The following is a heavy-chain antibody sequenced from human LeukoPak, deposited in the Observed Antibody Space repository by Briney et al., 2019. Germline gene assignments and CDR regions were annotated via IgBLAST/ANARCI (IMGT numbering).Heavy chain of an antibody. CDR3: ARDLAAAGTVDI. V-gene: IGHV4-59*01. J-gene: IGHJ3*02. CDR1: GGSISSYY. CDR2: IYYSGST. D-gene: IGHD6-13*01. Sequence: SETLSLTCTVSGGSISSYYWSWLRQPPGKGREGIGYIYYSGSTNYNPSLKSRVTISVDTSKNQFSLKLSSVTAADTAVYYCARDLAAAGTVDIWGQGTMVTVSS.